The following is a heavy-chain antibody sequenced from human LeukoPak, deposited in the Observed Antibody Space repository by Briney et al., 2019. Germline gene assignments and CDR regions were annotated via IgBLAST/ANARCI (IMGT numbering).Heavy chain of an antibody. J-gene: IGHJ4*02. CDR2: INPNSGGT. Sequence: ASVKVSCKASGYTFNGYYLHWVRQAPGQGLEWMGWINPNSGGTNYAQKFQGRVTMTRDTSISTAYMELSRPRSDDTAVYCCARWMTTVITPDYWGQGTLVTVSS. CDR1: GYTFNGYY. V-gene: IGHV1-2*02. D-gene: IGHD4-17*01. CDR3: ARWMTTVITPDY.